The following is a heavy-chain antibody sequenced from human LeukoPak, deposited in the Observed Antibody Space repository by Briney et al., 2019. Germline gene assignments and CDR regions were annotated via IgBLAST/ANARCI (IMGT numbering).Heavy chain of an antibody. V-gene: IGHV4-4*07. CDR2: IYTSGST. D-gene: IGHD2-8*01. J-gene: IGHJ4*02. CDR3: ARENPYCTNGVCHFDY. CDR1: GDSISSSY. Sequence: PSETLSLTCSVSGDSISSSYWSWIRQPAGKGLEWIGRIYTSGSTNYNPSLKSRLTMSVDTSKNHFSLKLSSVTAADTAVYYCARENPYCTNGVCHFDYWGQGTLVTVSS.